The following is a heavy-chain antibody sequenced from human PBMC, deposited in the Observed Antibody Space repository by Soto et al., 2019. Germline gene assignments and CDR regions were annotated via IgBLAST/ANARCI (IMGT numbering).Heavy chain of an antibody. D-gene: IGHD4-17*01. V-gene: IGHV3-9*01. Sequence: EVNLVESGGGMVQPGRSLRLACAASGFIFDDYAMHWVRQVPGKGLEWVSGISWNGGSRDYVDSVKGRFTISRDNAKNSLYLEMNSLRPEDTALYYCAQGPPTTVTTFGVWFVSWGQGILVTVSS. CDR2: ISWNGGSR. CDR3: AQGPPTTVTTFGVWFVS. CDR1: GFIFDDYA. J-gene: IGHJ5*01.